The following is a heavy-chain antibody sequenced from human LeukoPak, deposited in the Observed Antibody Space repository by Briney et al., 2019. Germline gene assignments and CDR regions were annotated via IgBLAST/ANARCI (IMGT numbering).Heavy chain of an antibody. CDR1: GFTFDDYG. Sequence: RSGGSLRLSCAASGFTFDDYGMSWVRQAPGKGLEWVSGIKWNGGSTGYADSVKGRFTISRDNAKNSLYLQMNSLRAEDTALYYCARGYSYYYYYMDVWGKGTTVTVSS. J-gene: IGHJ6*03. CDR2: IKWNGGST. CDR3: ARGYSYYYYYMDV. V-gene: IGHV3-20*04. D-gene: IGHD4-11*01.